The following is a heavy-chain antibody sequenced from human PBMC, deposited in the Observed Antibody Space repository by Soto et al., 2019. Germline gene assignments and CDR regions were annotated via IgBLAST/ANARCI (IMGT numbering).Heavy chain of an antibody. V-gene: IGHV5-10-1*01. CDR3: ARSCGGCNYFDS. Sequence: GESLKISCRGSGYSFTSYWISWVRPMRGKGLEWMGRIDPSDSDSNYNPSIQGHVTITADKSITTAYLQWNILKASDTAMYDCARSCGGCNYFDSWGQGTLVTVSS. CDR2: IDPSDSDS. J-gene: IGHJ4*02. CDR1: GYSFTSYW. D-gene: IGHD3-10*01.